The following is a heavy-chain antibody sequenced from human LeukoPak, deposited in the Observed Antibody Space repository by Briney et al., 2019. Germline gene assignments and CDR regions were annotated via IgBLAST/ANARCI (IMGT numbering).Heavy chain of an antibody. Sequence: GGSLRLSCALSGFTFSSNAMSWVRQAPGKGLEWVSAISGSGGSTYYADSVKGRFTISRDNSKNTLHLQMNSLRAEDTAVYYCAKHRSSVLYYYFIYWGQGALVTVSS. J-gene: IGHJ4*02. CDR3: AKHRSSVLYYYFIY. CDR2: ISGSGGST. CDR1: GFTFSSNA. D-gene: IGHD6-19*01. V-gene: IGHV3-23*01.